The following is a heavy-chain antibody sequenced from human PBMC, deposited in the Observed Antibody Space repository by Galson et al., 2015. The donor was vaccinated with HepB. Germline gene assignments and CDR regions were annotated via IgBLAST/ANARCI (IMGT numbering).Heavy chain of an antibody. D-gene: IGHD3-22*01. CDR1: GFSLSTSGMC. CDR2: IDWDDDK. CDR3: ARILVSSGYYYFDY. Sequence: PALVKPTQTLTLTCTFSGFSLSTSGMCVSWIRQPPGKALEWLALIDWDDDKYYSTSLKTRLTISKDTSKNQVVLTMTNMDPVDTATYYCARILVSSGYYYFDYWGQGTLVTVSS. J-gene: IGHJ4*02. V-gene: IGHV2-70*01.